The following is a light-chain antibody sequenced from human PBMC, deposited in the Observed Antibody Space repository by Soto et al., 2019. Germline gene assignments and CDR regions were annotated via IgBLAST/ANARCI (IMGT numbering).Light chain of an antibody. V-gene: IGLV2-14*01. CDR3: SSYASSTSLDV. Sequence: QSVLTQPASVSGSPGQSITISCTGTSSDVGGHKYVSWYQHHPGKAPKLLIYEVNNRPSGVSNRFSGSKSGDTASLTISGLQAEDEADYYCSSYASSTSLDVFGTGTKVTVL. J-gene: IGLJ1*01. CDR1: SSDVGGHKY. CDR2: EVN.